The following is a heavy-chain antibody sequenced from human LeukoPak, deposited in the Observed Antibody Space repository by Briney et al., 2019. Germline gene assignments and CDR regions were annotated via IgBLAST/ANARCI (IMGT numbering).Heavy chain of an antibody. Sequence: SETLSLTCTVSGGSISSGGYYWSWIRQHPGKGLEWIGYIYYSGSTYYNLSLKSRVTISVDTSKNQFSLKLSSVTAADTAVYYCYGSTSRGGDAFDIWGQGTMVTVSS. D-gene: IGHD2-2*01. J-gene: IGHJ3*02. V-gene: IGHV4-31*03. CDR2: IYYSGST. CDR3: YGSTSRGGDAFDI. CDR1: GGSISSGGYY.